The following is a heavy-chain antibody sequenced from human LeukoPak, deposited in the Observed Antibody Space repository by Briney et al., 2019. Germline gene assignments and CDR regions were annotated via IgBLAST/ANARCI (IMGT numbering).Heavy chain of an antibody. CDR2: ISSSGSTI. D-gene: IGHD5-18*01. CDR3: ATVAMEDRYFDL. CDR1: GFTFSSYE. J-gene: IGHJ2*01. Sequence: GGSLRLSCAASGFTFSSYEMNWVRQAPGKGLEWVSYISSSGSTIYYADAVKGRFTISRDNAKNSLYLQMSSLRDEDTAVYYCATVAMEDRYFDLWGRGTLVTVSS. V-gene: IGHV3-48*03.